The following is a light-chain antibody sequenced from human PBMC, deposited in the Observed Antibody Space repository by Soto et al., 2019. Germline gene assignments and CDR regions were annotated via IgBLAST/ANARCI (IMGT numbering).Light chain of an antibody. CDR3: QTWGTDKKTPVV. Sequence: QPVLTQSPSASASLGASVKLTCTLSSGHSSYAIAWHQQQPEKGPRYLMKLNSDGSHSKGDGIPDRFSGSSSGAERYLTISSLQSEDEADYYCQTWGTDKKTPVVFGGGTKLTVL. CDR2: LNSDGSH. V-gene: IGLV4-69*01. J-gene: IGLJ2*01. CDR1: SGHSSYA.